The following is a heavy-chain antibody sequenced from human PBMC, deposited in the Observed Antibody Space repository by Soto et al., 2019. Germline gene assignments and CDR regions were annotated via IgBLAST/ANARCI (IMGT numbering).Heavy chain of an antibody. V-gene: IGHV3-48*01. Sequence: EVQLVESGGGLVQPGGSLRLSGATSGFILSDCAMNWVRQAPGKGLEGVSYISSSSSVIDYTDSVKGRVTVSRDNARNTLYPQMNSLRAEDTAVYYCARTLSWGSNWYYYMDVWGKGTTVTVSS. D-gene: IGHD7-27*01. J-gene: IGHJ6*03. CDR3: ARTLSWGSNWYYYMDV. CDR2: ISSSSSVI. CDR1: GFILSDCA.